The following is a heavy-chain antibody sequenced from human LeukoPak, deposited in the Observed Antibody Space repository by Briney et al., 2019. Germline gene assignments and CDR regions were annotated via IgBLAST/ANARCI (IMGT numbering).Heavy chain of an antibody. Sequence: PRGSLRLSCAASGFTFSSYAMSWVRQAPGKGLEWVSGISGSGGGTYSADSVKGRFTISRDNSKNTLNLQMNSLRADDTALYHCAKIRLYYDSSGYLEYIDYWGQGTLVTVSS. CDR2: ISGSGGGT. CDR3: AKIRLYYDSSGYLEYIDY. J-gene: IGHJ4*02. V-gene: IGHV3-23*01. D-gene: IGHD3-22*01. CDR1: GFTFSSYA.